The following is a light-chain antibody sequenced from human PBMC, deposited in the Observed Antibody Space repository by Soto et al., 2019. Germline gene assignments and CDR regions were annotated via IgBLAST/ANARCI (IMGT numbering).Light chain of an antibody. CDR3: QQRYNWPPLT. Sequence: EIVLTQSPATLSLSPGERATLSCRASQTVGSFLAWYQHKPGQAPRLLIYNTSKRANGIPARFSGSGSGTDFTLPISSLEPEDFAVSYCQQRYNWPPLTFGGGTKVEMK. CDR1: QTVGSF. J-gene: IGKJ4*01. CDR2: NTS. V-gene: IGKV3-11*01.